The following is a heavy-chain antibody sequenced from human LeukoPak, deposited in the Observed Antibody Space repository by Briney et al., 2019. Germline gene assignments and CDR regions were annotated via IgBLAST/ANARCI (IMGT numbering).Heavy chain of an antibody. V-gene: IGHV3-15*01. Sequence: GGSLRLSCAASGFTFSDVWMNWVRQAPGKGLEWVGRIKSKTDGGTTDYAAPVKGRFTISRDDSKNTLYLQMNSLRTEDTALYYCSIRHSTVGFGAYWGQGTLVTVSS. CDR1: GFTFSDVW. CDR2: IKSKTDGGTT. J-gene: IGHJ4*02. CDR3: SIRHSTVGFGAY. D-gene: IGHD3-10*01.